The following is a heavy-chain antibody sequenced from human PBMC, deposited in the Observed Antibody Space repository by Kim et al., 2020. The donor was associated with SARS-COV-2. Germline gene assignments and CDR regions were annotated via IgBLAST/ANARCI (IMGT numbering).Heavy chain of an antibody. V-gene: IGHV4-39*01. D-gene: IGHD3-22*01. CDR3: ARPPNDYYVRSGLYYF. CDR1: GGSISSSTYY. Sequence: SETLSLTCTLSGGSISSSTYYWVWIRQPPGKGLEWIGSIYYRGSTYYNPSLKSRVTMSVDTSQNQFSLKLSSVTAADTAVYYCARPPNDYYVRSGLYYF. J-gene: IGHJ4*01. CDR2: IYYRGST.